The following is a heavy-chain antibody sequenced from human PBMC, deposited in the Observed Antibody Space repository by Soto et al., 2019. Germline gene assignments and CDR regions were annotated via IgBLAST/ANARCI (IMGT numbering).Heavy chain of an antibody. CDR1: GGSISSSNW. Sequence: QVQLQESGPGLVKPSGTLSLTCAVSGGSISSSNWWSWVRQPPGKGLEWIGEIYHSGNTNYNPSLTSRVTMAVDQSRNLFSLKLSSLTAADTAVYYCARRWGEGRVDYWGQGTLVSVSS. CDR2: IYHSGNT. D-gene: IGHD3-10*01. CDR3: ARRWGEGRVDY. J-gene: IGHJ4*02. V-gene: IGHV4-4*02.